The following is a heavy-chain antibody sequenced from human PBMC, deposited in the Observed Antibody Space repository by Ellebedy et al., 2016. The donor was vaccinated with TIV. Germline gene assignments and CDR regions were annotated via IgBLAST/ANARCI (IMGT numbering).Heavy chain of an antibody. D-gene: IGHD2-15*01. V-gene: IGHV4-39*07. J-gene: IGHJ4*02. Sequence: GSLRLSXTVSGGSISSSSYYWGWIRQPPGKGLEWIGEINHSGSTNYNPSLKSRVTISVDTSKNQFSLKLSSVTAADTAVYYCATISPAHYWGQGTLVTVSS. CDR1: GGSISSSSYY. CDR2: INHSGST. CDR3: ATISPAHY.